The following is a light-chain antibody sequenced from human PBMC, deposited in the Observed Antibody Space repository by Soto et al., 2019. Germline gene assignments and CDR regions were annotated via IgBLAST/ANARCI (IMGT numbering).Light chain of an antibody. Sequence: EVVVTQSPATLSVSLGGRATLSCRASQSVRTNLAWYQRKPGQAPRLLIYAASTRATGIPARFSGSGSGTEFTLTITSLQSEDFAVYYCQQYNNWPPLTFGGGTKVEIK. CDR2: AAS. CDR3: QQYNNWPPLT. J-gene: IGKJ4*01. V-gene: IGKV3-15*01. CDR1: QSVRTN.